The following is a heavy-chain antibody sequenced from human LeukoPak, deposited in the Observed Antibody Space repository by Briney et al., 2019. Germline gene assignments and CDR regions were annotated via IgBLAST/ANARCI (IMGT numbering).Heavy chain of an antibody. CDR1: GFTFSTYE. CDR2: ISRSGSPI. D-gene: IGHD1-26*01. V-gene: IGHV3-48*03. Sequence: GGSLRLSCAASGFTFSTYEMNWVRQAPGKGLEWVSFISRSGSPIYYADSVGGRFTISRDNAKNSLYLQMNSLRAEDTAVYYCARDGIRVGTTTFDYWGQGTLVTVSS. J-gene: IGHJ4*02. CDR3: ARDGIRVGTTTFDY.